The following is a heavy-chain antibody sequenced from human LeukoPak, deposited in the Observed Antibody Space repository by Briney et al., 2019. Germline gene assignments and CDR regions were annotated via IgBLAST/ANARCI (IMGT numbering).Heavy chain of an antibody. D-gene: IGHD3-22*01. V-gene: IGHV4-59*01. J-gene: IGHJ3*02. Sequence: SETLSLTCTVSGGSISSYYWSWIRQPPGKGLEWIGYIYYSGSTNYNPSLKSRVTISVDTSKNQFSLKLSSVTAADTAVYYCARGPYSYDSSGAFDIWGQGTMVTVSS. CDR2: IYYSGST. CDR3: ARGPYSYDSSGAFDI. CDR1: GGSISSYY.